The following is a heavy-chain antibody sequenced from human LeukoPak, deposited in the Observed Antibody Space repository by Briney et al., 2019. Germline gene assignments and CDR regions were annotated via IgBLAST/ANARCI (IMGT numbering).Heavy chain of an antibody. Sequence: GGSLRLACAASGFTLSSYDMRWVRQATGKGLGWVSAIGTAVDTYYPGSVKGRFPISRAKANNSLYLQMNSLRAGHTAMYYCARGMTALDIWGQGTMVTVSS. CDR1: GFTLSSYD. V-gene: IGHV3-13*01. CDR2: IGTAVDT. J-gene: IGHJ3*02. CDR3: ARGMTALDI.